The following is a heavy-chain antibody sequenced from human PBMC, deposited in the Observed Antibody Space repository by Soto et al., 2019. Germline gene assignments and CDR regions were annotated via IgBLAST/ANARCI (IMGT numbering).Heavy chain of an antibody. D-gene: IGHD5-12*01. CDR1: GFTFSDHY. Sequence: EVQLVESGGGLVQHGGSLRLSCAASGFTFSDHYVDWVRQAPGKGLEWVASIRNKANSYNTEYAASAKGRFTISRDDSKNLGYLQMSSLKSENTAVYYCTRTRLGSYDLKYFDYWGQGTLVTVSS. CDR3: TRTRLGSYDLKYFDY. J-gene: IGHJ4*02. V-gene: IGHV3-72*01. CDR2: IRNKANSYNT.